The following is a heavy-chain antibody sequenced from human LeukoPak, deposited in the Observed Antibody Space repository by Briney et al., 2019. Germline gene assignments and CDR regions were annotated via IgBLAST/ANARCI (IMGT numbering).Heavy chain of an antibody. CDR3: AKDPAYSNSSLVFFDY. CDR1: AFTFSSYA. J-gene: IGHJ4*02. V-gene: IGHV3-64*04. D-gene: IGHD6-6*01. Sequence: GRSMRPSCAASAFTFSSYAMDWVRQALGKGMECVSAFRSNGRITYYTNPGKGRFTISKDNSRNPLYLQMNGVRAEDTAVYYCAKDPAYSNSSLVFFDYWGQGTLVTVPS. CDR2: FRSNGRIT.